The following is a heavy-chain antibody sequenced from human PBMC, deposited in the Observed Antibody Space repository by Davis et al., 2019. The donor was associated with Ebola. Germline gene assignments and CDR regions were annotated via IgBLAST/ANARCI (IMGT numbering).Heavy chain of an antibody. CDR1: GGSISSYY. CDR2: IYTSGST. Sequence: PGGSLRLSCTVSGGSISSYYWSWIRQPAGKGLEWIGRIYTSGSTNYNPSLKSRVTMSVDTSKNQFSLKLSSVTAADTAVYYCARVRDGYSHLDYWGQGTLVTVSS. CDR3: ARVRDGYSHLDY. J-gene: IGHJ4*01. V-gene: IGHV4-4*07. D-gene: IGHD5-24*01.